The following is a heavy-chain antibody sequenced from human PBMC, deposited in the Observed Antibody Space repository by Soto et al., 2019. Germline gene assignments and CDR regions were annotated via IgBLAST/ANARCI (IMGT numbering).Heavy chain of an antibody. J-gene: IGHJ3*02. V-gene: IGHV3-66*01. CDR2: IQSGGST. D-gene: IGHD3-3*01. Sequence: EVQLVESGGNLVQPGGSLRLSCAASGFTVSTNYMSWVRQAPGKGLEWVSVIQSGGSTYYADSVKGRFTISRDNSKNTLYLQMNSLRAEDTAVYYCARDFFGAAASWVSFDIWGQGTMVTVSS. CDR3: ARDFFGAAASWVSFDI. CDR1: GFTVSTNY.